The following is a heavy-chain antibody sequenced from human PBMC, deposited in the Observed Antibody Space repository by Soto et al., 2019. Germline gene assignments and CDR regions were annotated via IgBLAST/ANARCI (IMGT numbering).Heavy chain of an antibody. Sequence: QVQLVQSGAEVKNPGASVKVSCKASGYTFTNYYIHWVRQAPGQGLEWMAIINPNGGSTNYAQKFQGRVTLARDTFTSTVYMELSSLRSEDTAIYYCARGLAAGDYWGQGTLVTVDS. CDR2: INPNGGST. J-gene: IGHJ4*02. D-gene: IGHD6-13*01. CDR3: ARGLAAGDY. CDR1: GYTFTNYY. V-gene: IGHV1-46*01.